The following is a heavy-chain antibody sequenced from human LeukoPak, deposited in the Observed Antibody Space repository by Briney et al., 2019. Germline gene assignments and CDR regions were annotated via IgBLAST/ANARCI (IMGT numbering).Heavy chain of an antibody. Sequence: PSETLSLTCAVYGGSFSGYYWSWIRQPPGKGLEWIGEINHSGSTNYNPSLKSRVTISVDTSKNQFSLKLSSVTAADTAVYYCARGLYSGSYIDYWGQGTLVTVSS. J-gene: IGHJ4*02. CDR3: ARGLYSGSYIDY. V-gene: IGHV4-34*01. CDR1: GGSFSGYY. CDR2: INHSGST. D-gene: IGHD1-26*01.